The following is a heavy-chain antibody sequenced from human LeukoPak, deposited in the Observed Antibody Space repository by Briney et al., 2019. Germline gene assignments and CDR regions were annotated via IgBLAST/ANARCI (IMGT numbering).Heavy chain of an antibody. Sequence: PSETLSLTCAVYGGSFGGYYWSWIRQPPGKGLEWIGEINHSGSTNYNPSLKSRVTISVDTSKNQFSLKLSSVTAADTAVYYCARSPIAASNFDYWGQGTLVTVSS. CDR1: GGSFGGYY. D-gene: IGHD6-13*01. J-gene: IGHJ4*02. V-gene: IGHV4-34*01. CDR3: ARSPIAASNFDY. CDR2: INHSGST.